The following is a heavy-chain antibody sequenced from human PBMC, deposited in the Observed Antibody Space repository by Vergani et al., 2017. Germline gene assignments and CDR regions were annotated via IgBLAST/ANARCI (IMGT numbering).Heavy chain of an antibody. Sequence: EVQLVESGGGLVQPGRSLRLSCAASGFTFDDYAMHWVRQAPGKGLEWVSGISWNSGSIGYADSVKGRFTISRDNAKNSLYLQMNSLRAEDTAVYYCARGRDGSNLIDYWGQGTLVTVSS. D-gene: IGHD5-24*01. CDR3: ARGRDGSNLIDY. V-gene: IGHV3-9*01. CDR2: ISWNSGSI. J-gene: IGHJ4*02. CDR1: GFTFDDYA.